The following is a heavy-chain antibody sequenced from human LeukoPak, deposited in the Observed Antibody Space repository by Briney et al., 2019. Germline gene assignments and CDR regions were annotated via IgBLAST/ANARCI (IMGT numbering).Heavy chain of an antibody. D-gene: IGHD3-10*01. J-gene: IGHJ5*02. CDR1: GYSFSNYW. V-gene: IGHV5-51*01. CDR2: IYTGGSDY. CDR3: ARRASRAVNYLAWFDP. Sequence: GASLKISCDSSGYSFSNYWIGGGRQTPGGGPEWGGIIYTGGSDYSYSPSFQGHVTISADNSITTAYLQWSSLKVSDTAIYYCARRASRAVNYLAWFDPWGQGTLVTVSS.